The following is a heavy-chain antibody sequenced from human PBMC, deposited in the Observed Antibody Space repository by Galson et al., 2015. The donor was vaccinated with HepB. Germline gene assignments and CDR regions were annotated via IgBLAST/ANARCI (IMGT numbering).Heavy chain of an antibody. CDR1: GFTFSSYW. V-gene: IGHV3-74*01. D-gene: IGHD2-2*01. CDR2: INSDGSST. J-gene: IGHJ4*02. CDR3: ARVVPAAMWLFDY. Sequence: LSLSCAASGFTFSSYWMHWVRQAPGKGLVWVSRINSDGSSTSYADSVKGRFTISRDNAKNTLYLQMNSLRAEDTAVYYCARVVPAAMWLFDYWGQGTLVTVSS.